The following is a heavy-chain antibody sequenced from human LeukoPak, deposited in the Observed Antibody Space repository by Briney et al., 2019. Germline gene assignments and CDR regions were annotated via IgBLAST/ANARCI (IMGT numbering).Heavy chain of an antibody. CDR2: IYYSGST. J-gene: IGHJ2*01. Sequence: PSETLSLTCTVSGGSISSYYWSWIRQPPGKGLEWIGYIYYSGSTNYNPSLKSRVTISVDTSKNQFSLKLSSVTAADTAVYFCARLRGGGYNNWYVDLWGRGTLVTVSS. CDR3: ARLRGGGYNNWYVDL. V-gene: IGHV4-59*08. D-gene: IGHD5-24*01. CDR1: GGSISSYY.